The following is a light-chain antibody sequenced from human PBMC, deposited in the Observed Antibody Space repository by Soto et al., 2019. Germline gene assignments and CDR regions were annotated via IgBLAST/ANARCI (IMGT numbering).Light chain of an antibody. Sequence: QSVLTQPASVSGSPGQSITISCTGTSSDVGDYNYVSWYQQHPGKAPKLMIYEVSNRPSGVSDRFSGSKSDISASLTISGLQAEDEADYYCSSYISDTVVFGGGTKLTVL. CDR2: EVS. V-gene: IGLV2-14*01. J-gene: IGLJ2*01. CDR1: SSDVGDYNY. CDR3: SSYISDTVV.